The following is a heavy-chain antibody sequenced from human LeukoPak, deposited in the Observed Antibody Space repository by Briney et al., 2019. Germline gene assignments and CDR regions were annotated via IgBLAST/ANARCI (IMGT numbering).Heavy chain of an antibody. CDR1: RFTFNRYW. Sequence: PGGTLRLSCAASRFTFNRYWMSWVRQAPGKGREGVANIKEDGSEKNCVDAIKGRITISRNNAKNSLYLQMHSLRVEDMAVYYCARGVIGYRDAFDIWGQGAMVTVSS. CDR2: IKEDGSEK. J-gene: IGHJ3*02. V-gene: IGHV3-7*03. CDR3: ARGVIGYRDAFDI. D-gene: IGHD5-12*01.